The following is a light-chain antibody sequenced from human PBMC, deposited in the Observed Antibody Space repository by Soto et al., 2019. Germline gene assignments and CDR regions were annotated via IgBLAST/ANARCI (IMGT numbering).Light chain of an antibody. CDR1: RSVSSN. V-gene: IGKV3-15*01. CDR2: DAS. CDR3: QQYDNWPLT. J-gene: IGKJ4*01. Sequence: DMVMTQSPATLSVSPGERATLSCRASRSVSSNLAWYQQKPGQAPRLLIYDASTRATGIPARFSGSGSGTEFTLTISSLQSEDFAVYYCQQYDNWPLTFGGGTKVDIK.